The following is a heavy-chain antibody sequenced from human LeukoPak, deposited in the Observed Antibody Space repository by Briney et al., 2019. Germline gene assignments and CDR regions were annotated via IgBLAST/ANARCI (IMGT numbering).Heavy chain of an antibody. CDR3: ARSRVVGATLDY. V-gene: IGHV1-69*13. CDR1: GGTFSSYA. J-gene: IGHJ4*02. D-gene: IGHD1-26*01. CDR2: IIPIFGTA. Sequence: SVKVSRKASGGTFSSYAISWVRQAPGQGLEWMGGIIPIFGTANYAQKFQGRVTITADESTSTAYMELSSLRSEDTAVYYCARSRVVGATLDYWGQGTLVTVSS.